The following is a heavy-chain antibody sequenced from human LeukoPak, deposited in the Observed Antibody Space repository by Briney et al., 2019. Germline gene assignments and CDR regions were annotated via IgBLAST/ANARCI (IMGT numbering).Heavy chain of an antibody. V-gene: IGHV3-33*01. D-gene: IGHD4-23*01. CDR1: GFTFSSYG. J-gene: IGHJ4*02. Sequence: PGGSLRLSCAASGFTFSSYGMHWVRQAPGKGLEWVAVIWYDGSNKHYADSVKSRFTISRDNSKNTLYLQMNSLRAEDTAVYYCARDPTVVTHPYYFDYWGQGTLVTVSS. CDR3: ARDPTVVTHPYYFDY. CDR2: IWYDGSNK.